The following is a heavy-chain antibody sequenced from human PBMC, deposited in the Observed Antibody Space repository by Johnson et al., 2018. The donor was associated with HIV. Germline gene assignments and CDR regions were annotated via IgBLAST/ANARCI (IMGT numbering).Heavy chain of an antibody. V-gene: IGHV3-66*02. Sequence: VQLVESGGGLVQPGGSLRLSCATSGFTVSNNYMSWVRQAPGKGLEWVSLIYSGGNTYYADSVKGRFTISRDNSKNTLYLQMNSLRGEDTAVYYCARSKGSIWYGSALDIWGQGTMVTVSA. CDR2: IYSGGNT. CDR3: ARSKGSIWYGSALDI. J-gene: IGHJ3*02. CDR1: GFTVSNNY. D-gene: IGHD6-13*01.